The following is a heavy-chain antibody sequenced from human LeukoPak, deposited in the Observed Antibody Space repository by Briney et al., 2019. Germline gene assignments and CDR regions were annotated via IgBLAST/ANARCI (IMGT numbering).Heavy chain of an antibody. J-gene: IGHJ4*02. CDR3: ARAYHSDRQAYSSGWYSDY. CDR2: ISGYNGKT. CDR1: GYIFINYG. Sequence: ASVKVTFMTSGYIFINYGISWVRQPPGQGLEWMGWISGYNGKTNYAQKFQDRVTMTTVTSTSTAFMELRGLRSDDTAVYYCARAYHSDRQAYSSGWYSDYWGQGTLVSVSS. D-gene: IGHD6-19*01. V-gene: IGHV1-18*01.